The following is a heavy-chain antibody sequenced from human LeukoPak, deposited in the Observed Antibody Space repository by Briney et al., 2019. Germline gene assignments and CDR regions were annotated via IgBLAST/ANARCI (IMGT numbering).Heavy chain of an antibody. Sequence: GGSLRLSCAASGFTFSSYAMHWVRQAPGKGLEWVALISYDGSNKYYADSVKGRFTISRDNAKNTLYLQMNSLRVEDTAVYYCARSTSGTYDYWGQGTSVIVSS. D-gene: IGHD1-26*01. V-gene: IGHV3-30-3*01. J-gene: IGHJ4*02. CDR1: GFTFSSYA. CDR3: ARSTSGTYDY. CDR2: ISYDGSNK.